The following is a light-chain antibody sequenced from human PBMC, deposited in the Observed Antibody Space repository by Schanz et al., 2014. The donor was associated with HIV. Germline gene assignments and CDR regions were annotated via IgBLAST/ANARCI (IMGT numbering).Light chain of an antibody. J-gene: IGKJ1*01. CDR2: AAS. V-gene: IGKV1-9*01. Sequence: DIQLTQSPSFLSASVGDRVTITCRASQGFGSYLAWYQQRPGKAPKLLIYAASTLQSGVPSRFSGSGSGTEFTLTISSLQPDDFTTYYCQQYSTYPWTFGQGTKVEI. CDR3: QQYSTYPWT. CDR1: QGFGSY.